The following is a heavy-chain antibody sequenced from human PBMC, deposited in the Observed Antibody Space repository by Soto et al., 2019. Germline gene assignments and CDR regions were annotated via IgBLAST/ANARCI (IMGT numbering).Heavy chain of an antibody. CDR3: ARMDYYYGSGSYYILDY. J-gene: IGHJ4*02. CDR2: IDWDDDK. CDR1: GFSLSTSGMC. D-gene: IGHD3-10*01. V-gene: IGHV2-70*01. Sequence: SGPTLVNPTQTLTLTCTFSGFSLSTSGMCVSWIRQPPGKALEWLALIDWDDDKYYSTSLKTRLTISKDTSKNQVVLTMTNMDPVDTATYYCARMDYYYGSGSYYILDYWGQGTLVTVSS.